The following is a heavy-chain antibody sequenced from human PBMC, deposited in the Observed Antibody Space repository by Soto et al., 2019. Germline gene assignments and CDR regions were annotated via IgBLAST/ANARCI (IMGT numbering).Heavy chain of an antibody. Sequence: SETLSLTCTVSGGSISSYYWSWIRQPPGKGLEWIGYIYYSGSTNYNPSLKSRVTISVDTSKIQFSLKLSSVTAADTAVYYCASGASNYDILTGYYTDPAFDYWGQGTLVTVSS. D-gene: IGHD3-9*01. CDR1: GGSISSYY. V-gene: IGHV4-59*08. CDR3: ASGASNYDILTGYYTDPAFDY. CDR2: IYYSGST. J-gene: IGHJ4*02.